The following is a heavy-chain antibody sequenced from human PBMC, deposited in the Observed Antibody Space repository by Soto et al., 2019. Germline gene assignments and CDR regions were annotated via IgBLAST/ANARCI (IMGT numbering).Heavy chain of an antibody. D-gene: IGHD3-22*01. Sequence: EVQLVESGGGLVKPGGSLRLSCSASRFTFSSYTMNWVRQAPGKGLEWVSSISSSTTYIYYADSVKGRFTISRDNAKNSLYLQVNSLRAEDTAVYYCARDSDSSGYYGPVGAFDIWGQGTMVTVSS. CDR2: ISSSTTYI. J-gene: IGHJ3*02. V-gene: IGHV3-21*03. CDR3: ARDSDSSGYYGPVGAFDI. CDR1: RFTFSSYT.